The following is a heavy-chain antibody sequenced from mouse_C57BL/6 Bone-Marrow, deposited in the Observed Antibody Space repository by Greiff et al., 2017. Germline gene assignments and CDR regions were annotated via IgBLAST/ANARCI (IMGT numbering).Heavy chain of an antibody. D-gene: IGHD1-1*01. Sequence: LVEPGASVKISCKASGYSFTDYNMNWVKQSNGKSLEWIGVINPNYGTTSYNQKFKGKATLTVDQSSSTAYMQLNSLTSEDSAVYYCALYYYGMGAMDYWGQGTSVTVSS. CDR3: ALYYYGMGAMDY. V-gene: IGHV1-39*01. CDR2: INPNYGTT. CDR1: GYSFTDYN. J-gene: IGHJ4*01.